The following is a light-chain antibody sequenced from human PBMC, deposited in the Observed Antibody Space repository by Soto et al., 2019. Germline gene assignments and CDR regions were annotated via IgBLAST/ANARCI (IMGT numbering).Light chain of an antibody. CDR1: SCDVGGYDY. CDR3: SSYTSISTLV. J-gene: IGLJ2*01. CDR2: GVT. Sequence: QSALTQPASLSGSPGQSIAISCAGSSCDVGGYDYVSWYQQPPGKVPKLIIFGVTKRPLGVSNRFSGSKSGNTASLTISGLQPEDEADYYCSSYTSISTLVFGGGTKVTVL. V-gene: IGLV2-14*01.